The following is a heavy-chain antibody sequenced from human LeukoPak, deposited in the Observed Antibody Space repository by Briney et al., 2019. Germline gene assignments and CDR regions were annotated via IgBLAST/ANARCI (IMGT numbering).Heavy chain of an antibody. D-gene: IGHD6-6*01. J-gene: IGHJ6*02. CDR1: GGSISNNY. CDR2: IYYSGST. Sequence: SETLSLTCTVSGGSISNNYWSWFRQPPGKGLEWIGYIYYSGSTNYNPSLKSRVTISVDTSKNQFSLKLSSATAADTAVYYCARGVEQLVFYYYYYGMDVWGQGTTVTVSS. CDR3: ARGVEQLVFYYYYYGMDV. V-gene: IGHV4-59*12.